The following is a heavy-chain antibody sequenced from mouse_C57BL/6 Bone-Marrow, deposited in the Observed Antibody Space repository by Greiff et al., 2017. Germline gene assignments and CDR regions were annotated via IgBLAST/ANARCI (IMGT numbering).Heavy chain of an antibody. CDR1: GYNIKDYY. J-gene: IGHJ4*01. Sequence: EVQLQQSGAELVKPGASVKLSCTASGYNIKDYYMHWVKQRTEQGLEWIGRIDPEDGETKYAPNFQGKATITADTSSNTAYLQLSSLTSEDTAVDYCARELDYARDYWGQGTSVTVSS. CDR2: IDPEDGET. CDR3: ARELDYARDY. D-gene: IGHD4-1*01. V-gene: IGHV14-2*01.